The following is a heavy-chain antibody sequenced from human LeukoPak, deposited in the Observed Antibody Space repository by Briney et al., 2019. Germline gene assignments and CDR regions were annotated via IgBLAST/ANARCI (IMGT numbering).Heavy chain of an antibody. V-gene: IGHV1-8*02. J-gene: IGHJ5*02. CDR3: ARAQFYGSGSHWA. Sequence: ASVKVSCKASGYTFTSYGISWVRQATGQGLEWMEWMSPNSGNTGYAQKFQGRVTMTRSTSMSTAYMELSSLRSEDTAVYYCARAQFYGSGSHWAWGQGTLVTVSS. CDR2: MSPNSGNT. D-gene: IGHD3-10*01. CDR1: GYTFTSYG.